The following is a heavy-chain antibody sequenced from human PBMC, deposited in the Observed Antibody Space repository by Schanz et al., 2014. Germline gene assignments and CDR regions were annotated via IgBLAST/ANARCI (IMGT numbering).Heavy chain of an antibody. CDR1: GVTFSSYA. J-gene: IGHJ4*02. V-gene: IGHV3-74*02. Sequence: EVQLLESGGGLVQPGGSLRLSCVASGVTFSSYAMSWVRQAPGKGLEWVSHINSDGTTTTYADSVKGRFTISRDNAENTLYLQMNSLRVEDTAVYYCAMGGYQLHHWGQGTLVTVSS. CDR2: INSDGTTT. CDR3: AMGGYQLHH. D-gene: IGHD1-7*01.